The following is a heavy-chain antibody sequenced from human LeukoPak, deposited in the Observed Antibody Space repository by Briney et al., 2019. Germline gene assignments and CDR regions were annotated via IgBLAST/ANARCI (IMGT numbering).Heavy chain of an antibody. CDR2: ISNSGRTT. J-gene: IGHJ4*02. CDR3: AKDRYASTWSTIDY. D-gene: IGHD6-13*01. V-gene: IGHV3-23*01. CDR1: TFTFSSYA. Sequence: PAGYLRLYCAASTFTFSSYAMTWVRPAPGKGLEWVSTISNSGRTTYHADSVKGRFTISRDNSENTMYLQMNSLRVEDTAVYYCAKDRYASTWSTIDYWGQGALVTVSS.